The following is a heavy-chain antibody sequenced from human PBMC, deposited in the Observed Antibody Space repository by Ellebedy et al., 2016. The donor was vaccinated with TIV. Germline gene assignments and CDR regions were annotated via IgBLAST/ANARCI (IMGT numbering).Heavy chain of an antibody. CDR3: ASYLAHCGGDCYHWYFDH. CDR1: GFTLGTYS. Sequence: PGESLKISCVASGFTLGTYSMHWVRQAPGKGPEWVAYISSASSTIYYADSVRGRFTISRDNVKNSLYLQMDDLRDEDTAVYFCASYLAHCGGDCYHWYFDHWGRGTLVTVSS. V-gene: IGHV3-48*02. D-gene: IGHD2-21*02. CDR2: ISSASSTI. J-gene: IGHJ2*01.